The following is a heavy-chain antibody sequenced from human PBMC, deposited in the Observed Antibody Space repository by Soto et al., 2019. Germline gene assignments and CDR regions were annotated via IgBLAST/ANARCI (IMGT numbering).Heavy chain of an antibody. J-gene: IGHJ6*02. Sequence: QVQLVQSGDEVKKPGASVKVSCKASGYIFVNYGIAWVRQAPGQGLEWMGWISPYTGNTHSATQVQGRLTMTTDTSTSTAYMDLGSLTSDDTALYYCVMVDNYVTPTPQDVWGQGTTVTVSS. CDR2: ISPYTGNT. CDR3: VMVDNYVTPTPQDV. CDR1: GYIFVNYG. V-gene: IGHV1-18*01. D-gene: IGHD3-16*01.